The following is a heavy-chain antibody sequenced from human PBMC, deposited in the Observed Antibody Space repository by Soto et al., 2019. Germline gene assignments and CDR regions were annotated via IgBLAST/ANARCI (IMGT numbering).Heavy chain of an antibody. J-gene: IGHJ4*02. CDR2: IVVGSGNT. Sequence: PSVKVSCKASGFTFTSSAMQWVRQARGQRLEWIGWIVVGSGNTNYAQKFQERVTITRDMSTSTAYMELSSLRSEDTAVYYCARETTIFVVAEGGFDHWGQGTLVTVSS. CDR1: GFTFTSSA. D-gene: IGHD3-3*01. V-gene: IGHV1-58*02. CDR3: ARETTIFVVAEGGFDH.